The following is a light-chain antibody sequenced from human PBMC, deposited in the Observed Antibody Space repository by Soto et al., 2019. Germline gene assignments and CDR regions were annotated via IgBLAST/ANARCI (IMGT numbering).Light chain of an antibody. CDR3: QKYNSALFT. J-gene: IGKJ3*01. CDR1: QGISNY. Sequence: DIQMTQSPSSLSASVGDRVTITCRASQGISNYLAWYQQKPWKVPKLLIYAASTLQSGVPSRFSGSGSGTDFTLTISNLQPEDVATYYYQKYNSALFTFGPGTKVDIK. CDR2: AAS. V-gene: IGKV1-27*01.